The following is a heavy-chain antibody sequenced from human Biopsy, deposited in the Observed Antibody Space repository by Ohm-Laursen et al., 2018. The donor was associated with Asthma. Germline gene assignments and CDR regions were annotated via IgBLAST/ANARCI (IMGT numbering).Heavy chain of an antibody. CDR2: ILTKFDIT. Sequence: SVKVSCKASGGSFSNFAFSWVRQAPGHGLEWMGTILTKFDITSYAEKFQGRVTITADKSTSTTYMELSRLRSEDTAVCYCARSYDTDSYPVLVLDYWGQGTLVTVSS. CDR1: GGSFSNFA. CDR3: ARSYDTDSYPVLVLDY. J-gene: IGHJ4*02. V-gene: IGHV1-69*04. D-gene: IGHD3-22*01.